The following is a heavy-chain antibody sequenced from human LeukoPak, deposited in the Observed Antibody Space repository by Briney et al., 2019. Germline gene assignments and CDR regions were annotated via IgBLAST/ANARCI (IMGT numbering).Heavy chain of an antibody. CDR1: GGSISSSSYY. CDR2: IYYSGST. CDR3: ARGDYDYVWGSYRPVSRLDY. D-gene: IGHD3-16*02. J-gene: IGHJ4*02. V-gene: IGHV4-39*01. Sequence: SETLSLTCTVSGGSISSSSYYWGWIRQPPGKGLEWIGSIYYSGSTYYNPSLKSRVTISVDTSKNQFSLKLSSVTAADTTVYYCARGDYDYVWGSYRPVSRLDYWGQGTLVTVSS.